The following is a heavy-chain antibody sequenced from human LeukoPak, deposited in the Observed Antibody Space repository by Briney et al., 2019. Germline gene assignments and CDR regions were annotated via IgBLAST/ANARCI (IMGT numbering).Heavy chain of an antibody. V-gene: IGHV3-30-3*01. CDR1: GFTFSSYA. Sequence: GGSLRLSCAASGFTFSSYAMHWVRQAPGKGLEWVAVISYDGSNKYYADSVKGRFTISRDNSKNTLYLQMNSLRAEDTAVYYCARPLNYYYESSGCSGFFGYWGQGTLVTVSS. CDR2: ISYDGSNK. D-gene: IGHD3-22*01. CDR3: ARPLNYYYESSGCSGFFGY. J-gene: IGHJ4*02.